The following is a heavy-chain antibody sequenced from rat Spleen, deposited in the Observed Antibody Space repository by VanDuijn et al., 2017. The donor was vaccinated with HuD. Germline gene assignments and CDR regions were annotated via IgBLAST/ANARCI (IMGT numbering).Heavy chain of an antibody. CDR3: AKDRDGGYAFAY. V-gene: IGHV5-58*01. Sequence: EVQLVESGGGLVQPGRSLILSCAASGFTFSIYYMAWVRQAPGKGLEWVSSISTDGGNTYYPDSVKGRFTISRDNAENIVYLQMNSLRSEDTATYYCAKDRDGGYAFAYWGQGTLVTVSS. CDR2: ISTDGGNT. J-gene: IGHJ3*01. D-gene: IGHD1-11*01. CDR1: GFTFSIYY.